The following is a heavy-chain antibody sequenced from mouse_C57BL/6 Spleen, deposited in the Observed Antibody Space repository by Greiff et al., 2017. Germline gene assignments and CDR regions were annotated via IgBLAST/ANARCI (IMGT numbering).Heavy chain of an antibody. Sequence: VQLQQSGAELVRPGASVKLSCTASGFNIKDDYMHWVKQRPEQGLEWIGWIDPENGDTEYASKFQGKATITADTSSNTAYLQLSSLTSEDTGVYYCTDGNDPFDCWGQGTTLTVSS. CDR2: IDPENGDT. CDR1: GFNIKDDY. J-gene: IGHJ2*01. CDR3: TDGNDPFDC. V-gene: IGHV14-4*01. D-gene: IGHD2-2*01.